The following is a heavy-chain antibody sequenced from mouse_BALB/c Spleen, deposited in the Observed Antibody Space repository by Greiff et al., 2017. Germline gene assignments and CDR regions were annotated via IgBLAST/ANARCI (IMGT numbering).Heavy chain of an antibody. V-gene: IGHV1S135*01. CDR2: IDPFNGGT. Sequence: VQLQQSGPELMKPGASVKISCKASGYSFTSYYMHWVKQSHGKSLEWIGYIDPFNGGTSYNQKFKGKATLTVDKSSSTAYMHLSSLTSEDSAVYYCTLYHYYGSSRFDYWGQGTTLTVSS. CDR1: GYSFTSYY. J-gene: IGHJ2*01. D-gene: IGHD1-1*01. CDR3: TLYHYYGSSRFDY.